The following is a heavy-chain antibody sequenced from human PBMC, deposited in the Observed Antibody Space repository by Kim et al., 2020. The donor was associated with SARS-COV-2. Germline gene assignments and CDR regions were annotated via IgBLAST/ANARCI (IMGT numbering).Heavy chain of an antibody. V-gene: IGHV6-1*01. Sequence: YNDYAVSVKSRITINLDTSKNQFSLQLNSVTPEDTAVYYCARDSVRHFDYWGQGTLVTVSS. D-gene: IGHD6-6*01. CDR2: YN. J-gene: IGHJ4*02. CDR3: ARDSVRHFDY.